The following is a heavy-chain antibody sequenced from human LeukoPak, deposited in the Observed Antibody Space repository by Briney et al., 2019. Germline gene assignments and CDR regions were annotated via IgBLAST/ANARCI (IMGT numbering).Heavy chain of an antibody. CDR3: AKDRGGYTYYPFLSYFFDY. CDR2: ISFDGNYR. CDR1: GFTFSAYG. J-gene: IGHJ4*02. V-gene: IGHV3-30*18. D-gene: IGHD5-12*01. Sequence: PGGSLRLSCAASGFTFSAYGIHWVRQPPGRGLEWVATISFDGNYRNYADSVKGRFTTSRDNSKNTVHLQMNSLRAEDTAIYYCAKDRGGYTYYPFLSYFFDYWGPGTLVTVSS.